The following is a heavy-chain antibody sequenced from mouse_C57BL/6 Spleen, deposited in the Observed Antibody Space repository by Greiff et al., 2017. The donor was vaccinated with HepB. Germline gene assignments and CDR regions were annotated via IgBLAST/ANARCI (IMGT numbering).Heavy chain of an antibody. CDR2: IDPANGNT. V-gene: IGHV14-3*01. Sequence: EVQLQQSVAELVRPGASVKLSCTASGFNIKNTYMHWVKQRPEQGLEWIGRIDPANGNTKYAPKFQGKATITADTSSNTAYLQLSSLSSEDTAIYYCARGDYYGSSSRYAMDYWGQGTSVTVSS. D-gene: IGHD1-1*01. CDR3: ARGDYYGSSSRYAMDY. J-gene: IGHJ4*01. CDR1: GFNIKNTY.